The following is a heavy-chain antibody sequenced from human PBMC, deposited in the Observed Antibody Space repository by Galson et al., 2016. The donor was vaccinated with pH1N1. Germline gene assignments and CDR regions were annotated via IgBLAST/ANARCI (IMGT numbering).Heavy chain of an antibody. D-gene: IGHD6-19*01. CDR3: VKPHSEHSGDH. CDR1: GFTFSSHA. Sequence: SLRLSCAASGFTFSSHAMSWVRQAPGKGLQWVSGIGKNGVTYYIDSVRGRFTISRDNSRNTLYLQMNSLRVEDTARYCCVKPHSEHSGDHWGQGTLVTVSS. J-gene: IGHJ5*02. CDR2: IGKNGVT. V-gene: IGHV3-23*01.